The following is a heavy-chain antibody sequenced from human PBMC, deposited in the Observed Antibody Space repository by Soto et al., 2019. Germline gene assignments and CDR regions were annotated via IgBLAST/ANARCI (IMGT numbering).Heavy chain of an antibody. CDR2: IIPIFGTA. Sequence: QGQLVQSGPEVKKPGSSVKVSCKASGATFSSYAISWVRQAPGQGLEWMGGIIPIFGTANYAQKFQGRVTITADESTSTAYMELSSLRSEDTAVYYCARDRISGSYQGIDYWGQGTLVTVSS. V-gene: IGHV1-69*01. CDR1: GATFSSYA. CDR3: ARDRISGSYQGIDY. D-gene: IGHD1-26*01. J-gene: IGHJ4*02.